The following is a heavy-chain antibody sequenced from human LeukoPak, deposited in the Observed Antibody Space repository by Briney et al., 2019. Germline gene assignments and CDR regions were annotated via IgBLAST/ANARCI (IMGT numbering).Heavy chain of an antibody. CDR1: GFTFSSYG. CDR2: IWYDGSNK. CDR3: ARENGFDY. D-gene: IGHD1-1*01. V-gene: IGHV3-33*01. J-gene: IGHJ4*02. Sequence: GGSLRLSCAASGFTFSSYGMHRVRQAPGKGLEWVVVIWYDGSNKYYADSVKGRFTISRDNSKNTLYLQMNSLRAEDTAVYYCARENGFDYWGQGTLVTVSS.